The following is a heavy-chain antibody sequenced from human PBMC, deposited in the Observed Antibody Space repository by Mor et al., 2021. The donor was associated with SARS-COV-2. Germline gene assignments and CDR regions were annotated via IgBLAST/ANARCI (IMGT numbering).Heavy chain of an antibody. Sequence: GLEWIGYIYYSGSINYNPSLKSRVTISVDTSKNQFSLKLSSVTAADTAVYYCARGDGYNIFDYW. V-gene: IGHV4-59*01. CDR2: IYYSGSI. D-gene: IGHD5-12*01. CDR3: ARGDGYNIFDY. J-gene: IGHJ4*01.